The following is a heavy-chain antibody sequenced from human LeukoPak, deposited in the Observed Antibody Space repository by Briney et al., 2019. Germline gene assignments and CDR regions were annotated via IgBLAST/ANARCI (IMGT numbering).Heavy chain of an antibody. V-gene: IGHV3-30*02. CDR1: GFTFSSYG. D-gene: IGHD1-14*01. CDR2: IRFDATNK. J-gene: IGHJ4*02. CDR3: AKEQYPGYFDF. Sequence: GSLSLSCAASGFTFSSYGMHWVRQAPGKGLEWVCFIRFDATNKYYADSVKGRFTISRDNSNNTLYLQLNNVRTEDTATYFCAKEQYPGYFDFWGQGTLVTVSA.